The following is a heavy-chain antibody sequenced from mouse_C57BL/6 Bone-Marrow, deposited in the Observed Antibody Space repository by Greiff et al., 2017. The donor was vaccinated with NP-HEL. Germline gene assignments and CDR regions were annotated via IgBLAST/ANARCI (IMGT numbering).Heavy chain of an antibody. D-gene: IGHD2-4*01. V-gene: IGHV14-4*01. CDR2: IDPENGDT. Sequence: LVESGAELVRPGASVKLSCTASGFNIKDDYMHWVKQRPEQGLEWIGWIDPENGDTEYASKFQGKATITADTSSNTAYLQLSSLTSEDTAVYYCTTEIYYDHDWYFDVWGTGTTVTVSS. J-gene: IGHJ1*03. CDR1: GFNIKDDY. CDR3: TTEIYYDHDWYFDV.